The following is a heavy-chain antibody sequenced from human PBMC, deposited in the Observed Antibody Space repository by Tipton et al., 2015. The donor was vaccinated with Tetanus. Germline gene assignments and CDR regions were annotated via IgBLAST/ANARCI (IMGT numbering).Heavy chain of an antibody. CDR3: ATLPYANWDYFGS. D-gene: IGHD2-2*01. Sequence: QLVQSGAEVKKPGASVKVSCKASGYTFTSYGISWVRQAPGQGLEWMGWISAYNGNTNSAQKLQGRVTMTTDTSTSPAYMEPRSLRSDDTAVYHCATLPYANWDYFGSWGQGTLVTVSS. CDR2: ISAYNGNT. CDR1: GYTFTSYG. V-gene: IGHV1-18*01. J-gene: IGHJ4*02.